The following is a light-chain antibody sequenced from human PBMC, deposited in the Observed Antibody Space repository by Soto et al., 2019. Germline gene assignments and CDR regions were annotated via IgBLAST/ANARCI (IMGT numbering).Light chain of an antibody. CDR2: RAF. J-gene: IGKJ4*02. CDR1: QRVSSN. V-gene: IGKV3-15*01. Sequence: EIVMTQSPATLSVSPGERATLSCRASQRVSSNLAWYQQKPGQAPRLLIYRAFTRATGIPARFSGSGSGTEFTLTISSLQSEDFAVYYCQQYNNWAVFGGGTKVEIK. CDR3: QQYNNWAV.